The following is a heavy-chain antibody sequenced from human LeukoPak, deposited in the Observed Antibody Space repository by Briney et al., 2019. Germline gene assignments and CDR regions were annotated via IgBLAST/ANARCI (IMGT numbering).Heavy chain of an antibody. CDR1: GFTFSSYW. Sequence: GGSLRLSCAASGFTFSSYWMHWVRQAPGKGLVWVSRINSDGSSTSYADSVKGRFTISRDNAKNTLYLQMNSLRAEDTAVYYCAKPRLSSSWYLTFGYWGQGTLVTVSS. CDR3: AKPRLSSSWYLTFGY. CDR2: INSDGSST. V-gene: IGHV3-74*01. D-gene: IGHD6-13*01. J-gene: IGHJ4*02.